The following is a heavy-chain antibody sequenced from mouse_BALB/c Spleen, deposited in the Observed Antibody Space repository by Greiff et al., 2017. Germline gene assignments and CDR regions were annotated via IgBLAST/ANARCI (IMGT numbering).Heavy chain of an antibody. J-gene: IGHJ2*01. CDR2: IDPANGNT. CDR3: DSGTTEGDPDY. D-gene: IGHD1-1*01. CDR1: GFNIKDTY. V-gene: IGHV14-3*02. Sequence: VQLQQSGAELVKPGASGKLSCTASGFNIKDTYMHWVKQRPEQGLEWIGRIDPANGNTKYDPKVQGKATITADTTSNTAYLQLISLKSEDTAVYYCDSGTTEGDPDYWGQGTTLTVSS.